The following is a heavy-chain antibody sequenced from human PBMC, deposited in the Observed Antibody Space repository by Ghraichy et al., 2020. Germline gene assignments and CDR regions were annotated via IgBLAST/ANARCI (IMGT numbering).Heavy chain of an antibody. Sequence: GGSLRLSCAASGFSFSSHAMHWVRQAPGKGLEFVSAINSNGDSTYYANFVKGRFTISRDNSKNTLYLQMGSLRAEDMAVYYCAREKRGSAIDYWGQGTLVTVSS. V-gene: IGHV3-64*01. CDR2: INSNGDST. CDR3: AREKRGSAIDY. CDR1: GFSFSSHA. D-gene: IGHD2-15*01. J-gene: IGHJ4*02.